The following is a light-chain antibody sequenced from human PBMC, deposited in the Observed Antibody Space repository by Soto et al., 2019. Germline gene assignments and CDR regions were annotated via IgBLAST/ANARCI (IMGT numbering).Light chain of an antibody. CDR1: SSNIGAGYD. J-gene: IGLJ1*01. CDR2: GNS. Sequence: QSVLTQPPSVSGAPGQRVTISCTGSSSNIGAGYDVHWYQQLPGTAPKLLIYGNSNRPSGVPDRFSGSKSGTSASLAITGLQAEDEADYDCQSYSSSLSSYYVFGTGTKVTVL. V-gene: IGLV1-40*01. CDR3: QSYSSSLSSYYV.